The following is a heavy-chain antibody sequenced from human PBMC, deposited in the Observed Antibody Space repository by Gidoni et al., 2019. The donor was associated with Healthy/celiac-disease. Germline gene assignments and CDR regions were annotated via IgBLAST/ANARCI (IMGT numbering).Heavy chain of an antibody. CDR2: IIPIFGTA. J-gene: IGHJ4*02. CDR3: ARASYYDILTGYYTGSLFDY. CDR1: GGTFSSYA. Sequence: QVQLVQSGAEVKKPGSSVKVSCKASGGTFSSYAISWVRQAPGQGLEWMGGIIPIFGTANYAQKFQGRVTITADESTSTAYMELSSLRSEDTAVYYCARASYYDILTGYYTGSLFDYWGQGTLVTVSS. D-gene: IGHD3-9*01. V-gene: IGHV1-69*01.